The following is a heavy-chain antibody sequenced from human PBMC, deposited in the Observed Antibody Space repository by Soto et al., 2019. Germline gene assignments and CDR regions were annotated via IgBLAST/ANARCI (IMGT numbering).Heavy chain of an antibody. CDR2: ISAYNGNT. J-gene: IGHJ3*02. CDR1: GYTFTSYG. Sequence: ASVKVSCKASGYTFTSYGISWVRQAPGQGLEWMGWISAYNGNTNYAQKLQGRVTMTEDTSTDTAYMELSSLRSEDTAVYYCATGPKDIVVVPAVTAFDIWGQGTMVTVSS. D-gene: IGHD2-2*01. CDR3: ATGPKDIVVVPAVTAFDI. V-gene: IGHV1-18*01.